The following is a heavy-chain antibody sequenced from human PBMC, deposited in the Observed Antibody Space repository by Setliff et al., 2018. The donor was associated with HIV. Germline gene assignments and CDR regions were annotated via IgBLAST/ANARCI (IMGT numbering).Heavy chain of an antibody. J-gene: IGHJ4*02. D-gene: IGHD6-19*01. Sequence: SETLSLTCAVYGGSFSGYYWSWIRQPPGKGLEWIGEIIHSGSTNYNPSLKSRVTISVDMSKNQFSLKLSSVTAADTAVYYCAGYTSGWYAPYWGQGTLVTV. CDR1: GGSFSGYY. CDR3: AGYTSGWYAPY. V-gene: IGHV4-34*12. CDR2: IIHSGST.